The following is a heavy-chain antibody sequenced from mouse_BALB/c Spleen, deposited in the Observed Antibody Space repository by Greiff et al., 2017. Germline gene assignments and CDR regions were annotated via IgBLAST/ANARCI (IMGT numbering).Heavy chain of an antibody. V-gene: IGHV1S56*01. CDR1: GYTFTSYY. CDR3: ARGDYGSCAGFAY. CDR2: IYPGNVNT. J-gene: IGHJ3*01. Sequence: VQVVESGPELVKPGASVRISCKASGYTFTSYYIHWVKQRPGQGLEWIGWIYPGNVNTKYNEKFKGKATLTADKSSSTAYMQLSSLTAEDSAVYVCARGDYGSCAGFAYWGQGTLVTVSA. D-gene: IGHD2-1*01.